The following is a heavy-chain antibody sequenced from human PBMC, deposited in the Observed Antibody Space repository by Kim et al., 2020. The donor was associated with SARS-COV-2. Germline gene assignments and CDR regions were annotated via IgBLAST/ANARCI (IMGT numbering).Heavy chain of an antibody. CDR3: VKPLRGLLPPSPFES. J-gene: IGHJ5*01. Sequence: GGSLRLSCAASGFTFSDFAMHWVLQAPGKGLEWMSFISFNGREKYFADSVKGRFTVSRDNSKNISYLEMNSLTRDDTAIYYCVKPLRGLLPPSPFESWGQGILVTVSS. CDR1: GFTFSDFA. D-gene: IGHD2-15*01. CDR2: ISFNGREK. V-gene: IGHV3-30-3*02.